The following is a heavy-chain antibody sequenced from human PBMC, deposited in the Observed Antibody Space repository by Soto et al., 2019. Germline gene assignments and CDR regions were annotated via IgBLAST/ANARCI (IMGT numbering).Heavy chain of an antibody. Sequence: PSETLSLTCTVSGGSISSSSYYWTWIRQPPGTGLEWIGEINHSGSTNYNPSLKSRVTISVDTSKNHFSLKLSSVTAADTAVYYCARHPLTWHFDYWGQGTLVTVSS. CDR3: ARHPLTWHFDY. CDR1: GGSISSSSYY. J-gene: IGHJ4*02. V-gene: IGHV4-39*01. CDR2: INHSGST. D-gene: IGHD3-9*01.